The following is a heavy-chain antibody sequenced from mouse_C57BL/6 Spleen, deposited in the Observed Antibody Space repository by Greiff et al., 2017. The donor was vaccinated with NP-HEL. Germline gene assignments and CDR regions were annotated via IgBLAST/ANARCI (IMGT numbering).Heavy chain of an antibody. J-gene: IGHJ3*01. CDR3: ARGKNYYGSPAWFAY. V-gene: IGHV1-18*01. D-gene: IGHD1-1*01. Sequence: VQLHQSGPELVKPGASVKIPCKASGYTFTDYNMDWVKQSHGKSLEWIGDINPNNGGTIYNQKFKGKATLTVDKSSSTAYMELRSLTSEDTAVYYCARGKNYYGSPAWFAYWGQGTLVTVSA. CDR2: INPNNGGT. CDR1: GYTFTDYN.